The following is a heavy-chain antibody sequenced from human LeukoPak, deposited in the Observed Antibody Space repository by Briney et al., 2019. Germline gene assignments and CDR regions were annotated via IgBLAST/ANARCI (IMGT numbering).Heavy chain of an antibody. CDR2: INPSDGDT. CDR1: GYTFTDYY. Sequence: ASVKVSCKTSGYTFTDYYMQWVRQAPGQGLEWMGWINPSDGDTKSARKFQGRVTMTRDTSISTAYLELSRLTSDDTAIYYCARDCSSADCYSGNAFDIWGQGTMVTVSS. V-gene: IGHV1-2*02. J-gene: IGHJ3*02. CDR3: ARDCSSADCYSGNAFDI. D-gene: IGHD2-15*01.